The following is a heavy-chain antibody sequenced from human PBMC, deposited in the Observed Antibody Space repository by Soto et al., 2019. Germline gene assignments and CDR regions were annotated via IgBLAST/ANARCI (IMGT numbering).Heavy chain of an antibody. D-gene: IGHD2-2*01. Sequence: SSVKRSCKAFVGTFSGYAISLRRLAPGQGLEWMGGIIPIFGTANYAQKFQGRVTITADESTSTAYMELSSLRSEDTAVYYCARTDCSSTSCPQLNWFDPWGQGTLVTVSS. J-gene: IGHJ5*02. CDR1: VGTFSGYA. CDR2: IIPIFGTA. V-gene: IGHV1-69*01. CDR3: ARTDCSSTSCPQLNWFDP.